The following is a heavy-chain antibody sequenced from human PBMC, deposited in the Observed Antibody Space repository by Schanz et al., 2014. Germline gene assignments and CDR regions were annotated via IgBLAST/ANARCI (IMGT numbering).Heavy chain of an antibody. Sequence: VRLVESGGGVVQPGRSLRLSCATSGFTLNNAWMNWVRQAPGKGLEWVSVIGVDGTTTYYADSVKGRFTISRDNSKNTLYLQMNSLRAEDTAVYYCAKGRFGELSAFDIWGQGTMVTVSS. CDR3: AKGRFGELSAFDI. V-gene: IGHV3-23*04. CDR2: IGVDGTTT. D-gene: IGHD3-10*01. J-gene: IGHJ3*02. CDR1: GFTLNNAW.